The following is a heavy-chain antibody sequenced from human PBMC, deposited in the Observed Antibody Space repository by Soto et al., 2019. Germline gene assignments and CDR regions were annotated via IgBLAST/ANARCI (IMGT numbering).Heavy chain of an antibody. CDR1: GFTFGDYA. D-gene: IGHD6-19*01. Sequence: GGSLRLSCTASGFTFGDYAMSWFRQAPGKGLEWVGFIRSKAYGGTTEYAASVKGRFTISRDDSKSIAYLQMNSLKTEDTAVYYCIRGQPEAVAGFDYWGQGSLDTVSS. CDR3: IRGQPEAVAGFDY. V-gene: IGHV3-49*03. J-gene: IGHJ4*02. CDR2: IRSKAYGGTT.